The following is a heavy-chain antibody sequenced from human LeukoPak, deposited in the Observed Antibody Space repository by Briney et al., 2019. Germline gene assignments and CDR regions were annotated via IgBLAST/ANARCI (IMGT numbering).Heavy chain of an antibody. CDR2: IYYSGST. V-gene: IGHV4-31*03. CDR3: ARVYDSSGYYAWYFDL. CDR1: GGSISSGGYY. J-gene: IGHJ2*01. D-gene: IGHD3-22*01. Sequence: SETLSLTCTVSGGSISSGGYYWSWIRQHPGKGLEWIGYIYYSGSTYYNPSLKSRVTISVDTSKNQFSLKLSSVTAADTAVYYCARVYDSSGYYAWYFDLWGRGTLVTVSS.